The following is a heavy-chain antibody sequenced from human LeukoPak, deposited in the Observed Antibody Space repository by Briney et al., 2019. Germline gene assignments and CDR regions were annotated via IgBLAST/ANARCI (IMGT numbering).Heavy chain of an antibody. CDR3: ARDDPLTESGSYYSGHGWFDP. Sequence: SETLSLTCAVYGGSFSDYYWTWIRQPPGKGLEWIGEINDSGSTNYNPSLKSRVTISVDTSKNQFSLKLSSVTAADTAVYYCARDDPLTESGSYYSGHGWFDPWGQGTLVTVSS. D-gene: IGHD1-26*01. V-gene: IGHV4-34*01. CDR2: INDSGST. CDR1: GGSFSDYY. J-gene: IGHJ5*02.